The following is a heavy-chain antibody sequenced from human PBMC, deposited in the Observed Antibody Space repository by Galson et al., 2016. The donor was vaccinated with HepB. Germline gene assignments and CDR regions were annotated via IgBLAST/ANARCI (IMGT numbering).Heavy chain of an antibody. J-gene: IGHJ6*04. CDR3: AKDLKGYDFWRSYYPNYYSGVDV. V-gene: IGHV3-30*18. D-gene: IGHD3-3*01. CDR2: ISYDANNK. Sequence: SLRLSCAASGFTFSHSGMHWVRQAPGKGLEWVAAISYDANNKLYTDSVKGRFTISRDNSKNTLYLQMNSLRPEDTAVYFCAKDLKGYDFWRSYYPNYYSGVDVWGKGTPVTVAS. CDR1: GFTFSHSG.